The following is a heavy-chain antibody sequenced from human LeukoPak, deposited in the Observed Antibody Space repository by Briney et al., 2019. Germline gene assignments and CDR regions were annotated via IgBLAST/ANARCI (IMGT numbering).Heavy chain of an antibody. J-gene: IGHJ4*02. CDR2: IIPIFGTA. D-gene: IGHD6-13*01. V-gene: IGHV1-69*05. CDR3: ARAIAAAGYFDY. CDR1: GYTFTSYD. Sequence: SVKVSCKASGYTFTSYDINWVRQAPGQGLEWMGRIIPIFGTANYAQKFQGRVTITTDESTSTAYMELSSLRSEDTAVYYCARAIAAAGYFDYWGQGTLVTVSS.